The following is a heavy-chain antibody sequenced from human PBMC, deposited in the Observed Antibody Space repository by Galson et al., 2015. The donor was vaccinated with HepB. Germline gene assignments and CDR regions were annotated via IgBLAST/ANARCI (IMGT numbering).Heavy chain of an antibody. D-gene: IGHD3-16*02. J-gene: IGHJ4*02. Sequence: SLRLSCAASGFTFSRYWMHWVRQAPGKGLVWVSRINSDGSSTSYADSVKGRFTISRDNAKNTLYLQMNSLRAEDTAVYYCARETYYDYIWGSYRPFDYWGQGTLVTVSS. V-gene: IGHV3-74*01. CDR3: ARETYYDYIWGSYRPFDY. CDR1: GFTFSRYW. CDR2: INSDGSST.